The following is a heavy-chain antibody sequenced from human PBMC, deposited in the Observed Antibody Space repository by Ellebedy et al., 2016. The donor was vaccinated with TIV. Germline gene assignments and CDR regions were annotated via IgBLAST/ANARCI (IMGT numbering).Heavy chain of an antibody. CDR3: ARVGYDMFGRYYYMDV. Sequence: GGSLRLSCAASGFTFSSYAMHWVRQAPGKGLEWVAVISYDGSNKYYADSVKGRFTISRDNSKNTLYLQMNSLRAEDTAVYYCARVGYDMFGRYYYMDVWGKGTTVTVSS. J-gene: IGHJ6*03. V-gene: IGHV3-30*04. D-gene: IGHD3-22*01. CDR2: ISYDGSNK. CDR1: GFTFSSYA.